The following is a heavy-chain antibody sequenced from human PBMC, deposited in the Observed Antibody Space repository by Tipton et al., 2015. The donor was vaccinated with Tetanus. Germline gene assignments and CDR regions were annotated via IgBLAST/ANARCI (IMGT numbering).Heavy chain of an antibody. J-gene: IGHJ4*02. CDR2: MYYSGTT. CDR1: GGSISSGGYS. V-gene: IGHV4-30-2*01. CDR3: ARAAGFLGLTHDF. Sequence: TLSLTCAVSGGSISSGGYSWTWIRQPPGKGLQWIGYMYYSGTTYYNPSLKGRVTISMDRSNTQFSLRLDSLTAADTAVYYCARAAGFLGLTHDFWGRGTLVSVSS. D-gene: IGHD2/OR15-2a*01.